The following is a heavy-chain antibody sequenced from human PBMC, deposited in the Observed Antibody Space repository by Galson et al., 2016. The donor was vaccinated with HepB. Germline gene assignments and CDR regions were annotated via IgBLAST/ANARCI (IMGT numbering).Heavy chain of an antibody. D-gene: IGHD3-10*01. CDR1: GFTLDHYA. CDR2: VSYSGGST. J-gene: IGHJ4*02. CDR3: AKRHYYGSGSFDY. Sequence: SLRLSCAASGFTLDHYAMHWVRQAPGKGLEWVSTVSYSGGSTYYADSVKGRFTISRDNSKNTLFLQMNSLRVEDTAIYYCAKRHYYGSGSFDYWGQGTLVTVSS. V-gene: IGHV3-23*01.